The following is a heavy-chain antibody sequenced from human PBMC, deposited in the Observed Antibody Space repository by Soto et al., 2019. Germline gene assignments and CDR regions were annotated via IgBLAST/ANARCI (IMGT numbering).Heavy chain of an antibody. D-gene: IGHD4-17*01. J-gene: IGHJ5*02. CDR3: ARLGAHGYGADARYGWFDP. V-gene: IGHV4-38-2*01. Sequence: XETLSLTCSVSGYSISSGYYWGWIRQPPGKGLEWIGSIYHSGSTYYNPSLKSRVTISVDTSKNQFSLKLSSVTAADTAVYYCARLGAHGYGADARYGWFDPWGQGTLVTVSS. CDR1: GYSISSGYY. CDR2: IYHSGST.